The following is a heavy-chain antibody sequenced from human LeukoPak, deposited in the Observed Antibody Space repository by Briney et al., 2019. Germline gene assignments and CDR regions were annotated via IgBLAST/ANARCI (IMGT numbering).Heavy chain of an antibody. D-gene: IGHD2-15*01. CDR1: GGSISSSNW. CDR3: ARGVPALGFCSGGSCYSYYFDY. J-gene: IGHJ4*02. Sequence: SGTLSLTCAVSGGSISSSNWWSWVRQPPGKGLEWIGEIYYSGSTNYNPSLKSRVTISLDKSKNQFSLKLSSVTAADTAVYYCARGVPALGFCSGGSCYSYYFDYWGQGTLVTVSS. CDR2: IYYSGST. V-gene: IGHV4-4*02.